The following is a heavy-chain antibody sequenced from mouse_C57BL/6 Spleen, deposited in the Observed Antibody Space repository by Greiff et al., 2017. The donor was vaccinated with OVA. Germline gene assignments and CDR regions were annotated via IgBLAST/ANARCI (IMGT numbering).Heavy chain of an antibody. CDR3: ARSDYGSSSMDY. CDR2: INPSSGYT. V-gene: IGHV1-7*01. D-gene: IGHD1-1*01. J-gene: IGHJ4*01. Sequence: QVQLQQPGAELVKPGASVKVSCKASGYTFTSYWMHWVKQRPGQGLEWIGYINPSSGYTKYNQKFKDKATLTADKSSSTAYMQLSSLTYEDSAVYYCARSDYGSSSMDYWGQGTSVTVSS. CDR1: GYTFTSYW.